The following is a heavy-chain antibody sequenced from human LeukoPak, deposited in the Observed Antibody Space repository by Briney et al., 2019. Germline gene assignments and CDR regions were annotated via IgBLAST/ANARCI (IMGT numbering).Heavy chain of an antibody. CDR2: INCDGGST. J-gene: IGHJ6*03. CDR1: GFTFDDYA. Sequence: GGYLRRSCAASGFTFDDYAMLWVRQAQGHGLEWVFLINCDGGSTYYEVSGRGSLTTYRANSKNSLYLQMNSLRAEDPALYYCAKGGYDFWSGYRRYYYYYYMDVWGKGTTVTVSS. V-gene: IGHV3-43D*04. D-gene: IGHD3-3*01. CDR3: AKGGYDFWSGYRRYYYYYYMDV.